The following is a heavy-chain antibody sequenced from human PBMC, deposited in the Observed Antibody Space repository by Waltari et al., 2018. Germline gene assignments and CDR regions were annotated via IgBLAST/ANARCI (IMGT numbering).Heavy chain of an antibody. CDR3: ARDRGRGLYLDS. CDR1: ADSMSSTYW. J-gene: IGHJ4*02. V-gene: IGHV4-4*02. D-gene: IGHD2-15*01. CDR2: VHGSGRT. Sequence: QLQESGPGLVKPSGTLPLTCAVSADSMSSTYWWSWVRQPPGKGLAWIGQVHGSGRTNYNPSFASRVTVSLDTSTSQFSLKVTSAAAADTAVYYCARDRGRGLYLDSWGQGTLVTVSP.